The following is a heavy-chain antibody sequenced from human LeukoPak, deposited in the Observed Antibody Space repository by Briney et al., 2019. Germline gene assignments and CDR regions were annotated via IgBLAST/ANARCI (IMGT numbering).Heavy chain of an antibody. D-gene: IGHD3-9*01. J-gene: IGHJ4*02. V-gene: IGHV3-72*01. CDR3: AKDRVVDDILTGYYHDY. Sequence: PGGSLRLSCAASGFTFSDHYMDWVRQAPGKGLEWVGLTRNKANSYTTEYAASVKGRFTISRDDSKNSLYLQMNSLKTEDTAVYYCAKDRVVDDILTGYYHDYWGQGTLVTVSS. CDR2: TRNKANSYTT. CDR1: GFTFSDHY.